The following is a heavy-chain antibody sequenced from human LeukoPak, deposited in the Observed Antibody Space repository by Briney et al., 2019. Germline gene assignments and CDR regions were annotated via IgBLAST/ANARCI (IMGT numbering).Heavy chain of an antibody. CDR1: GYTFTSHG. Sequence: ASVKVSCKASGYTFTSHGISWVRQAPGQGLEWMGWISAYNGNTNYAQKLQGRVTMTTDTSTSTAYMELRSLRSDDTAVYYCATVVVPAALSSYYYMDVWGKGTTVTVSS. V-gene: IGHV1-18*01. D-gene: IGHD2-2*01. CDR3: ATVVVPAALSSYYYMDV. CDR2: ISAYNGNT. J-gene: IGHJ6*03.